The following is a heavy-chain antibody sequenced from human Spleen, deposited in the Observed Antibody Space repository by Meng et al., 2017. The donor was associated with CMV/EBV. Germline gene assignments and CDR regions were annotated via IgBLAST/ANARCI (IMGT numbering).Heavy chain of an antibody. CDR1: GFTFSTYA. Sequence: GGSLRLSCAASGFTFSTYAISWIRQSPEKGLQWVSGIRGSGGSTDYADSVKGRFSISRDNSKKTLYLEMNSLRAEDTAVYFCAHWGRGFDNWGRGTLVTVSS. V-gene: IGHV3-23*01. CDR2: IRGSGGST. D-gene: IGHD3-16*01. J-gene: IGHJ4*02. CDR3: AHWGRGFDN.